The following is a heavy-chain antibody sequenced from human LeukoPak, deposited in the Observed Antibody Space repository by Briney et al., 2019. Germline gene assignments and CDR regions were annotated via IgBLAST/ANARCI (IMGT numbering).Heavy chain of an antibody. CDR2: ISAYNGNT. CDR3: ARGDYYYDSSGYYY. Sequence: ASVKVSCKASGYTFTSYGISWVRQAPGQGLEWMGWISAYNGNTNYAQKLQGRVTMTTDTSTSTAYMELRSLRSEDTAVYYCARGDYYYDSSGYYYWGQGTLVTVSS. V-gene: IGHV1-18*01. J-gene: IGHJ4*02. D-gene: IGHD3-22*01. CDR1: GYTFTSYG.